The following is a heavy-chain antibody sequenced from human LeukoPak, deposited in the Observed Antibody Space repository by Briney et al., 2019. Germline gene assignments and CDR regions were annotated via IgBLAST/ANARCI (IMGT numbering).Heavy chain of an antibody. J-gene: IGHJ4*02. CDR1: GGSISSSSYY. CDR3: AESNGYSYGYFDY. CDR2: IYYSGST. V-gene: IGHV4-39*01. Sequence: QSSEPLSLTCTVSGGSISSSSYYWGWIRQPPGKGLEWIGSIYYSGSTYYNPSLKSRVTISVDTSKNQFSLKLSSVTAADTAVYYCAESNGYSYGYFDYWGQGTLVTVSS. D-gene: IGHD5-18*01.